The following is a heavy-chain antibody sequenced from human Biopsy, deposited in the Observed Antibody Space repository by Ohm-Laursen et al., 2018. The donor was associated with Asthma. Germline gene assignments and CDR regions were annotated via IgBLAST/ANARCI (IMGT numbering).Heavy chain of an antibody. J-gene: IGHJ4*02. CDR3: ARMISYYHEMRAPFFDY. V-gene: IGHV7-4-1*02. Sequence: ASVKVSCKASGYTVTRYAINWVRQDPGQGLEWMGLINTNTGNPTYAQGFTGRFVFSLDTSVNTAHLQISSLKAEDTAVYYCARMISYYHEMRAPFFDYWGQGTLVTVSS. CDR1: GYTVTRYA. D-gene: IGHD3-22*01. CDR2: INTNTGNP.